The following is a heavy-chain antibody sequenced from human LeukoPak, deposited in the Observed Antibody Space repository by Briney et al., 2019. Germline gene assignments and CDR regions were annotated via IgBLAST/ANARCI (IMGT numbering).Heavy chain of an antibody. Sequence: SGTLSLTCSVSDGSMGTYYWGWIRQPPGKGLEWIGYICYSGSTTYNPSLRSRVTVSVDTSKNQFSLKLTSMTAADTAVYYCARGRLGRQHASFFDSWGQGTLVTVSS. D-gene: IGHD2-2*01. CDR1: DGSMGTYY. CDR2: ICYSGST. V-gene: IGHV4-59*08. CDR3: ARGRLGRQHASFFDS. J-gene: IGHJ4*02.